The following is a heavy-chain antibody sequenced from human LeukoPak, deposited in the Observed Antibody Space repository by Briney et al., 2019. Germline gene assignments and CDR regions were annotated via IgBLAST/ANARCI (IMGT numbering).Heavy chain of an antibody. CDR1: GGSISSGGYY. V-gene: IGHV4-31*03. CDR2: IYYSGST. Sequence: SQTLSPTCTVSGGSISSGGYYWSWIRQHPGKGLEWIGYIYYSGSTYYNPSLKSRVTISVDTSKNQFSLKLSSVTAADTAVYYCARLRNDFYRYYMDVWGKGTTVTVSS. D-gene: IGHD3-3*01. J-gene: IGHJ6*03. CDR3: ARLRNDFYRYYMDV.